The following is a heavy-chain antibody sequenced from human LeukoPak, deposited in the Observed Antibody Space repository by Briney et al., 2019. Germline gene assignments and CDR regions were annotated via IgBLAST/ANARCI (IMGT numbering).Heavy chain of an antibody. Sequence: ASVKVSCTASGYTFTSYAMHWVRQAPGQRLEWMGWINAGNGSTKYSQKFQGRVTITRDTSASTAYMELSSLRSEDTAVYYCARDSSGGSCYDYWGQGTLVTVSS. D-gene: IGHD2-15*01. CDR2: INAGNGST. V-gene: IGHV1-3*01. CDR1: GYTFTSYA. J-gene: IGHJ4*02. CDR3: ARDSSGGSCYDY.